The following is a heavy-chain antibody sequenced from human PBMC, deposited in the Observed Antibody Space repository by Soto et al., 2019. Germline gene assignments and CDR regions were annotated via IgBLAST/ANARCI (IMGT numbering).Heavy chain of an antibody. J-gene: IGHJ4*02. Sequence: ASVKVSCKASGGTFSSYAISWVRQAPGRGLEWMGWISAYNGNTNYAQKLQGRVTMTTDASTSTAYMELRSLRSDDTAVYYCARDDFWSGYYTKSFDYWGQGTLVTVSS. CDR2: ISAYNGNT. CDR1: GGTFSSYA. V-gene: IGHV1-18*01. D-gene: IGHD3-3*01. CDR3: ARDDFWSGYYTKSFDY.